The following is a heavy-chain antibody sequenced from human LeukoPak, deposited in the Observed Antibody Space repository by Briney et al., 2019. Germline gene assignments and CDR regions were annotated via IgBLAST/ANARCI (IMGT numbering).Heavy chain of an antibody. Sequence: PGGSLRLSCAASGFTFSSYWMSWVRQAPGKGLEWVANIKQDGSEKYYVDSVKGRFIISRDNAKNSLYLQMNRLRAEDTAVYYCAKGAFRDQVQGYYYMDVWGKGTTVTVSS. J-gene: IGHJ6*03. D-gene: IGHD3-10*01. CDR1: GFTFSSYW. CDR2: IKQDGSEK. V-gene: IGHV3-7*01. CDR3: AKGAFRDQVQGYYYMDV.